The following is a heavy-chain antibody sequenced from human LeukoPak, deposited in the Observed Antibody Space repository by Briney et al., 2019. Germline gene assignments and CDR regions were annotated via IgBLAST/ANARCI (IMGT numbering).Heavy chain of an antibody. CDR1: GGSISSYC. J-gene: IGHJ5*02. V-gene: IGHV4-59*01. CDR2: IYYSGST. D-gene: IGHD2-2*01. CDR3: ARGHLGAYCSSAIWYSSDWFYP. Sequence: PSETLSLTCTVSGGSISSYCWSWIRQPPGKGLEWIGYIYYSGSTNYYPYLKSRVTISVDTAKHRFSLKLSSVTAADSAVYYRARGHLGAYCSSAIWYSSDWFYPWGQGNLVTVSS.